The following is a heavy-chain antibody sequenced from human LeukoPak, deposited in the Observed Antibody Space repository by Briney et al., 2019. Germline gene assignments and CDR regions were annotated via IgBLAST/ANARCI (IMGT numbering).Heavy chain of an antibody. V-gene: IGHV3-7*01. CDR2: IKEDGSER. J-gene: IGHJ4*02. Sequence: GGSLRLSCATSGFTFRSYWMSWVRQAPGKGPEWVANIKEDGSERSYVDSVKGRFTISRDNAKNSVYLQMNSLRAEDTAVYYCARVWSSGYTKDYWGQGTLVTVSS. D-gene: IGHD3-22*01. CDR1: GFTFRSYW. CDR3: ARVWSSGYTKDY.